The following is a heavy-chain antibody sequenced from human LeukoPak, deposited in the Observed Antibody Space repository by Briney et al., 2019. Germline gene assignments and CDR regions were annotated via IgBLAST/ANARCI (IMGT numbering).Heavy chain of an antibody. CDR3: AKPGRNSEYSYDPWYFDL. D-gene: IGHD5-18*01. V-gene: IGHV3-30*18. Sequence: GRSLRLSCVASGFTFSSYGMHWGGQALARWRGGGSIISLVGSNKYYAESVKGRFTISRDNSKNTLYLQMNSLRAEDTAVYYCAKPGRNSEYSYDPWYFDLWGRGTLVTVSS. CDR2: ISLVGSNK. J-gene: IGHJ2*01. CDR1: GFTFSSYG.